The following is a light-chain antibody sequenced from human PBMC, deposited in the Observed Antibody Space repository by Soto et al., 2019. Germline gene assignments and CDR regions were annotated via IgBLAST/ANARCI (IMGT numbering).Light chain of an antibody. V-gene: IGLV1-44*01. CDR1: NSNIGSNT. Sequence: QAVVTQPPSASGTPGQRVTISCSGSNSNIGSNTVNWYQQLPGTAPKLLIFSNNLRPSGVPDRFSGSKSGTSASLAISGLQSEDEADYYCAAWSDSLNGWVFGGGTQLTVL. J-gene: IGLJ3*02. CDR2: SNN. CDR3: AAWSDSLNGWV.